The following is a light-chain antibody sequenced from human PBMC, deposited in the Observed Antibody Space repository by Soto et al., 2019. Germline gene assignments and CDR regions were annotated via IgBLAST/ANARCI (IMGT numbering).Light chain of an antibody. CDR2: DVS. Sequence: QSALTQPASVSGSPGQSITISCTGTSSDVGDYNYVSWYQQHPDKAPKVIIYDVSNRPSGVSNRVSGSKSGNTASLTISGLQAEDEADYYCSSYIWSGKYVFGAWTKVTFL. J-gene: IGLJ1*01. V-gene: IGLV2-14*01. CDR1: SSDVGDYNY. CDR3: SSYIWSGKYV.